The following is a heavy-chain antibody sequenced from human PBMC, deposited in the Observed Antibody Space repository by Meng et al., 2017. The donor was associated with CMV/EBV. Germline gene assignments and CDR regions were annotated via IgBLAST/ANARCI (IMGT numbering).Heavy chain of an antibody. V-gene: IGHV2-5*02. J-gene: IGHJ4*02. D-gene: IGHD6-13*01. Sequence: HITFKESGPTLVKPTQTLTLTCPFSGFSLSTSGVGVGWIRRPPGKALEWLALIYWDDDTRYSPSLKSRLTITKDTSKNQVVLTMTNMDPVDTATYYCARIAAAGRFDYWGQGTLVTVSS. CDR1: GFSLSTSGVG. CDR3: ARIAAAGRFDY. CDR2: IYWDDDT.